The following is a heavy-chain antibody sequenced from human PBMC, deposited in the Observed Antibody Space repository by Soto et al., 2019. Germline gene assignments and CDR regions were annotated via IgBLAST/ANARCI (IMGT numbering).Heavy chain of an antibody. CDR2: INHSGST. CDR3: ARGPFCGGDFSTPGVYYYGMQF. V-gene: IGHV4-34*01. D-gene: IGHD2-21*02. J-gene: IGHJ6*01. CDR1: GGSFSGYY. Sequence: PSATLSLTCAVYGGSFSGYYWSCIRQPPGKGLEWIGEINHSGSTNYNPSLKSRVTISVDTSKNQFSLKLSSVTAADTAVYYCARGPFCGGDFSTPGVYYYGMQFLGQGTMVTVSS.